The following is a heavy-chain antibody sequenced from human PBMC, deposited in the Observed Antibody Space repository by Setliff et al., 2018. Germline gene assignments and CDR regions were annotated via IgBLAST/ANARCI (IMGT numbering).Heavy chain of an antibody. J-gene: IGHJ4*02. V-gene: IGHV1-2*02. Sequence: GASVKVSCKASGYTFTGYYMHWVRQAPGQGLEWMGWINPNSGGTNYAQKFQDRILMTKDTSLNTVYMELRSLRSDDTALYYCARDGSAFFYEHWGQGSLVTVSS. D-gene: IGHD1-26*01. CDR2: INPNSGGT. CDR3: ARDGSAFFYEH. CDR1: GYTFTGYY.